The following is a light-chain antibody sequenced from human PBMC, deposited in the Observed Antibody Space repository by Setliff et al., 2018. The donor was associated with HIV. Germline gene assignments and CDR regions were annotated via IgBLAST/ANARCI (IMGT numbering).Light chain of an antibody. CDR1: SSDVGGYNY. Sequence: QSVLTQPASVSGSPGQSINISCTGTSSDVGGYNYVSWYQQHPGKAPKLMIYEVTNRPSGVSNRFSGSKFGNTASLTISGLQADDEADYYCSSYTSSSTDIYVFGTGTKVTVL. J-gene: IGLJ1*01. CDR3: SSYTSSSTDIYV. V-gene: IGLV2-14*01. CDR2: EVT.